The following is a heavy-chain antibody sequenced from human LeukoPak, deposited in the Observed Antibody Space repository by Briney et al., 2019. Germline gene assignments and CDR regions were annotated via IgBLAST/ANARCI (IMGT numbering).Heavy chain of an antibody. CDR3: GRAFPPLRTSSAGDL. D-gene: IGHD3-16*01. V-gene: IGHV3-21*06. CDR1: TFTFSDND. CDR2: ISGRSSHT. J-gene: IGHJ4*02. Sequence: SLRPSCSASTFTFSDNDTNCISHAPRKGREWISAISGRSSHTYYGDSVKGRFSISRDHAKNLLYLQMNGLGAEDTAVYYCGRAFPPLRTSSAGDLWGQGTLVTVSS.